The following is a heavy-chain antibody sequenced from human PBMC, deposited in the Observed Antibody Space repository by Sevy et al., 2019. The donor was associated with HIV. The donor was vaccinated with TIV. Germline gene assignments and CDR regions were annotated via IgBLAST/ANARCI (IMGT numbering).Heavy chain of an antibody. CDR1: GFTFSSYG. CDR3: AREPGAAGNYFDY. V-gene: IGHV3-33*01. Sequence: GSLRLSCAASGFTFSSYGMHWVRQAPGKGLEWGAVIWYDGSNKYYADSVKGRFTISRDNSKNTLYLQMNSLRAEDTAVYYCAREPGAAGNYFDYWGQGTLVTVSS. D-gene: IGHD1-1*01. J-gene: IGHJ4*02. CDR2: IWYDGSNK.